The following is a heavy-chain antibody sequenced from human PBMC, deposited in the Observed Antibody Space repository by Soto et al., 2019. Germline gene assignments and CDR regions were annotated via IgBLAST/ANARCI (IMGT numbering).Heavy chain of an antibody. CDR2: ISPYNGDT. D-gene: IGHD3-10*01. Sequence: QVQLVQSGAEVKKPGASVKVSCKTSGYTFSSYGISWVRQAPGQGLEWMGWISPYNGDTHYAQRLQGRVTMAPDTATXTXXXEXXSPRSDDTAVYYCARDVRMTMVRANYHYYYNGMDVWGQGTTVTVSS. J-gene: IGHJ6*02. V-gene: IGHV1-18*01. CDR3: ARDVRMTMVRANYHYYYNGMDV. CDR1: GYTFSSYG.